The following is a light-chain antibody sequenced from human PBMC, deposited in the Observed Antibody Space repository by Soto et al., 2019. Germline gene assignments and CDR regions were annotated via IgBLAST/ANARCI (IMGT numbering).Light chain of an antibody. Sequence: DIPLTQSPSTLSASIGDRVIITCRASQNIRSWLAWYQQKPGKAPRLLIYKASSLESGVPSRFSASGSGTEFTLTISSLQPEDIATYYCQQYNSYLWTFGQGTKVEIK. CDR3: QQYNSYLWT. J-gene: IGKJ1*01. CDR2: KAS. CDR1: QNIRSW. V-gene: IGKV1-5*03.